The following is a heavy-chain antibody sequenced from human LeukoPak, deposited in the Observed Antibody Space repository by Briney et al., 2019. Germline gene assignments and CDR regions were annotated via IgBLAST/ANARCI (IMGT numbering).Heavy chain of an antibody. J-gene: IGHJ5*02. V-gene: IGHV3-23*01. Sequence: GGSLRLSCSASGFTFSSYAMHWVRQAPGKGLEWVSAISGSGGSTYYADSVKGRFTISRDNSKNTLYLQMNSLRAEDTAVYYCAKDHVWGPRRVWFDPWGQGTLVTVSS. CDR2: ISGSGGST. D-gene: IGHD3-10*02. CDR1: GFTFSSYA. CDR3: AKDHVWGPRRVWFDP.